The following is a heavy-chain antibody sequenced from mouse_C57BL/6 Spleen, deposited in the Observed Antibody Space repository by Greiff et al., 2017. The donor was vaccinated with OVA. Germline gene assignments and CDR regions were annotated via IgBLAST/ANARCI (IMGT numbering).Heavy chain of an antibody. CDR1: GYSITSGYD. CDR3: ARSNYDYDGGHFDV. CDR2: ISYSGST. J-gene: IGHJ1*03. D-gene: IGHD2-4*01. Sequence: EVQRVESGPGMVKPSQSLSLTCTVTGYSITSGYDWHWIRHFPGNKLEWMGYISYSGSTNYNPSLKSRISITHDTSKNHFFLKLNSVTTEDTATYYCARSNYDYDGGHFDVWGTGTTVTVSS. V-gene: IGHV3-1*01.